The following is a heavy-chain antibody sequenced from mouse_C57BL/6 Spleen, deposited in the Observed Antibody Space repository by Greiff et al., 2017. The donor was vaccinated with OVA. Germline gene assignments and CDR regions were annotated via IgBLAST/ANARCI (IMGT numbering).Heavy chain of an antibody. CDR1: GFTFSSYA. CDR3: ARALRYYYAMDY. D-gene: IGHD1-1*01. J-gene: IGHJ4*01. CDR2: ISDGGSYT. V-gene: IGHV5-4*03. Sequence: EVKLMESGGGLVKPGGSLKLSCAASGFTFSSYAMSWVRQTPEKRLEWVATISDGGSYTYYPDNVKGRFTISRDNAKNNLYLQMSHLKSEDTAMYYCARALRYYYAMDYWGQGTSVTVSS.